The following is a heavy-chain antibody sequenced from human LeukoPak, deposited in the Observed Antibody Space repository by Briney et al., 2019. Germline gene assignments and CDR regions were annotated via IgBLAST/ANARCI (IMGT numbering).Heavy chain of an antibody. V-gene: IGHV1-46*01. Sequence: ASVKVSCKASGYTFTSYYMHWVRQAPGQGLEWMGIINPSGGSTSFAQKFQGRVTTTRDTSTSTVYMELSSLRSEDTAVYYCARAEEDYDYVWGSYYAFDIWGQGTMVTVSS. CDR1: GYTFTSYY. D-gene: IGHD3-16*01. J-gene: IGHJ3*02. CDR2: INPSGGST. CDR3: ARAEEDYDYVWGSYYAFDI.